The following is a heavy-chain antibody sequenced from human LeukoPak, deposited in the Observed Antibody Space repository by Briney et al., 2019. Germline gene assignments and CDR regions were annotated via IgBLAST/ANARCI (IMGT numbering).Heavy chain of an antibody. J-gene: IGHJ5*02. CDR1: GYRFTNYW. Sequence: GESLKISCKGSGYRFTNYWIGWVRQMPGKGLEWMGIINPDDSDTRYSPSFQGQVSMSADKSISTAYLQWSSLKASDTAMYYCARHVKDSTSSRQFDPWGRGTLVTVSS. D-gene: IGHD2/OR15-2a*01. CDR3: ARHVKDSTSSRQFDP. CDR2: INPDDSDT. V-gene: IGHV5-51*01.